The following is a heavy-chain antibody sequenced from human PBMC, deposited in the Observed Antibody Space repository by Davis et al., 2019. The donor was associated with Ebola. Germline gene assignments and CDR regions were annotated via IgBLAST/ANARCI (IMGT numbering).Heavy chain of an antibody. Sequence: GESLKISCAASGFTVSSNYMSWVRQAPGKGLEWVAVIWYDGSNKYYADSVKGRFTISRDNSKNTLYLQMNSLRAEDTAVYYCASQITMVRGVNYYYGMDVWGKGTTVTVSS. CDR2: IWYDGSNK. D-gene: IGHD3-10*01. V-gene: IGHV3-33*08. CDR1: GFTVSSNY. J-gene: IGHJ6*04. CDR3: ASQITMVRGVNYYYGMDV.